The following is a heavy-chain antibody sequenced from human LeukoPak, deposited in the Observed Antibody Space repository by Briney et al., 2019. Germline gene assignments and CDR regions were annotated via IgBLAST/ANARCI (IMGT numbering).Heavy chain of an antibody. V-gene: IGHV4-30-4*01. CDR3: ARGRLHYDFWSDLQAGMDV. J-gene: IGHJ6*02. CDR1: GGSISSGDYY. Sequence: SETLSLTCTVSGGSISSGDYYWSWIRQPPGKGLEWIGYIYYSGSTYYNPSLKSRVTISVDTSKNQFSLKLSSVTAADTAVYYRARGRLHYDFWSDLQAGMDVWGQGTTVTVSS. CDR2: IYYSGST. D-gene: IGHD3-3*01.